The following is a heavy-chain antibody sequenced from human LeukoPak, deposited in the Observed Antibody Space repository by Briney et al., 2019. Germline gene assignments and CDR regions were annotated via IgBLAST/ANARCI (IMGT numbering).Heavy chain of an antibody. V-gene: IGHV3-23*01. Sequence: PGGSLRLSCAASGFTLSSSAMSWVRQAPGKGLEWVSGISGFGGSTYYAPSVKGRLTISRDNFGNMLYLHLDSLRVEDTAIYYCARRSGSSWSSFDYWGQGALVTVSS. J-gene: IGHJ4*02. CDR2: ISGFGGST. D-gene: IGHD6-13*01. CDR3: ARRSGSSWSSFDY. CDR1: GFTLSSSA.